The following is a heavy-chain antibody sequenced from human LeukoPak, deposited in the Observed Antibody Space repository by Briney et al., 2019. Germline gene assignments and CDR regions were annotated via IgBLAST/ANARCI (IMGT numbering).Heavy chain of an antibody. Sequence: GRSLRLSCAASGFTFSSYGMHWVRQAPGKGLEWVAVIWYDGSNEYYADSVKGRFTISRDNSKNTLYLQMNSLRAEDTAVYYCARDLTGYGSGSYYRYWGQGTLVTVSS. CDR2: IWYDGSNE. J-gene: IGHJ4*02. D-gene: IGHD3-10*01. CDR1: GFTFSSYG. V-gene: IGHV3-33*01. CDR3: ARDLTGYGSGSYYRY.